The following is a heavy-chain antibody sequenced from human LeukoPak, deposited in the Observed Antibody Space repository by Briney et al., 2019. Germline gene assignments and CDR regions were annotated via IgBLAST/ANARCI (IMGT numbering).Heavy chain of an antibody. V-gene: IGHV4-34*01. CDR3: ARGETYYYYYGMDV. CDR1: GGSFSGYY. CDR2: INHSGST. Sequence: PSETLSLTCAVYGGSFSGYYWSWIRQPPGKGLEWSGEINHSGSTNYNPSLKSRVTISVDTSKNQFSLKLSSVTAADTAVYYCARGETYYYYYGMDVWGQGTTVTVSS. J-gene: IGHJ6*02.